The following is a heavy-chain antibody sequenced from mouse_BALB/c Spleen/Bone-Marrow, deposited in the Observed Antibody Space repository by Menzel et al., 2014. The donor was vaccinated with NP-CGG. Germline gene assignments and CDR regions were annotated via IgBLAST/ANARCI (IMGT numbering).Heavy chain of an antibody. CDR3: TRGYGSSYGYAMDY. CDR2: INPYNGGT. J-gene: IGHJ4*01. D-gene: IGHD1-1*01. Sequence: EVQLQQSGPELVKPGASMKISCKPSGYSFTGYTMNWVKQSHGKNLEWIGLINPYNGGTSYNQKFKGKATLTVEKSSSTACMELLSLTSEDSAVYYCTRGYGSSYGYAMDYWGQGTSVTVSS. CDR1: GYSFTGYT. V-gene: IGHV1-18*01.